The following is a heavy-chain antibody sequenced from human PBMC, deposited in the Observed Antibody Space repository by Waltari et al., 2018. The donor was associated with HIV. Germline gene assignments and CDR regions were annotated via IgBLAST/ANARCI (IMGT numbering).Heavy chain of an antibody. CDR2: VHTSGST. V-gene: IGHV4-61*02. J-gene: IGHJ1*01. CDR3: ARGGGHQLLVGEYFHH. Sequence: QVQLQESGPGLVKPSQTLSLTCTVSGGAISSGDYYWSWIRQPAGKGLEWIGRVHTSGSTNYNPSVKRRVTISVDTSQNQFSLKINSVTAADTAVYYCARGGGHQLLVGEYFHHWGQGTLVTVSS. D-gene: IGHD3-10*01. CDR1: GGAISSGDYY.